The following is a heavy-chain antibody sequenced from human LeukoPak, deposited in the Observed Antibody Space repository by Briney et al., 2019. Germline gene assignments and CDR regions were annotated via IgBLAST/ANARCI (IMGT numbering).Heavy chain of an antibody. Sequence: GGSQRLPCAASGFTFSNYAMIWVRQAPGKGLEWVSVIGDNNIFTGRFTYYAESVKGRFTISRDNSQGTVDLQMNNLRVEDTAVYYCARDWYDCWGQGTQVTVSS. CDR2: IGDNNIFTGRFT. CDR3: ARDWYDC. CDR1: GFTFSNYA. V-gene: IGHV3-23*01. J-gene: IGHJ5*01.